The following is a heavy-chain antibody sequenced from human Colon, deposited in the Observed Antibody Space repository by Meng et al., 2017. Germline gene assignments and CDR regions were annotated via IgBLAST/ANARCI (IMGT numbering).Heavy chain of an antibody. V-gene: IGHV4-59*01. CDR2: MSYTGST. Sequence: SETLSLTCNVSGDPMSRFPWSWIRQAPGKGLQWIGYMSYTGSTSYNPSLKSRVAISIDTTKKQFSLKLSSVTAADTAVYYCARGQHYSNSWYYFDFWGQGSLVTVSS. J-gene: IGHJ4*02. CDR1: GDPMSRFP. D-gene: IGHD6-13*01. CDR3: ARGQHYSNSWYYFDF.